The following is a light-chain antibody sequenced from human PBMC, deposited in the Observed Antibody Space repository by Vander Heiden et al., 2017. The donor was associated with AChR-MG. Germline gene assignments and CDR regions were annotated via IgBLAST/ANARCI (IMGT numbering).Light chain of an antibody. J-gene: IGLJ2*01. Sequence: QSVLTQPPSVSAAPGQKVTISCPGSSSSIGHTDVSWYQQLPGTAPKLLIYENNKRPSGIPDRFSGSKSGTSATLGITGLQTGDEADYYCGTWDSSLNLGVFGGGTKLTVL. CDR2: ENN. CDR1: SSSIGHTD. CDR3: GTWDSSLNLGV. V-gene: IGLV1-51*02.